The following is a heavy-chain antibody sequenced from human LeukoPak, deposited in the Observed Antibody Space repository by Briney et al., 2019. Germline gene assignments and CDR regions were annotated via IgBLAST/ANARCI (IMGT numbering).Heavy chain of an antibody. V-gene: IGHV4-38-2*02. D-gene: IGHD1-14*01. CDR3: ARRVRSADHRCDY. Sequence: SETLSLTCTVSGYSISSGYYWGWIRQPPGKGLEWIGSIHHGGSTYYNPSLKSRVTMSVDTSKNQFSLQVTSVTAADTAVYYCARRVRSADHRCDYWGQGTLVTVSS. CDR2: IHHGGST. CDR1: GYSISSGYY. J-gene: IGHJ4*02.